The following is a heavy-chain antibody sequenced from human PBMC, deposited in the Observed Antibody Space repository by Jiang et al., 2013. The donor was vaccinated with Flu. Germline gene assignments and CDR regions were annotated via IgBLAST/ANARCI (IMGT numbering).Heavy chain of an antibody. D-gene: IGHD3-10*01. CDR3: ARRSGGAATFDY. V-gene: IGHV5-51*01. J-gene: IGHJ4*02. CDR2: IYPGDSDT. Sequence: RQMPGKGLEWMGIIYPGDSDTRYQPVLPKAQVTISADKSISTAYLQWSSLKASDTAMYYCARRSGGAATFDYWGQGTLVTVSS.